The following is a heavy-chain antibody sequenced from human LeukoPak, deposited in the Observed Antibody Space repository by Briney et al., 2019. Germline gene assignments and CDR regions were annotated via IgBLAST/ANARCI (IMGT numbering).Heavy chain of an antibody. V-gene: IGHV3-23*01. J-gene: IGHJ4*02. D-gene: IGHD3-10*01. Sequence: GGSLRLSCAASGFTFSSYVMSWVRQAPGKGLEWVSAISGSGGSTYYADSVKGRFTISRDNSKNTLYLQMNSLRAEDTAVYYCAKDLLRFGESCFDYWGQGTLVTVSS. CDR2: ISGSGGST. CDR3: AKDLLRFGESCFDY. CDR1: GFTFSSYV.